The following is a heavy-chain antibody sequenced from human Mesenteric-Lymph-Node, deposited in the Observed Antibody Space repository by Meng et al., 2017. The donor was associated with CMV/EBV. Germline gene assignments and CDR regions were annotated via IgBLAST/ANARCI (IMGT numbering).Heavy chain of an antibody. CDR3: ARVWRVCSSTSCSLGRALRY. Sequence: ASVKVSCKASGYTFTSYGISWVRQAPGQGLEWMGWMNPNSGNTGYAQKFQGRVTITRNTSISTAYMELSSLRSEDTAVYYCARVWRVCSSTSCSLGRALRYWGQGTLVTVSS. D-gene: IGHD2-2*01. CDR2: MNPNSGNT. J-gene: IGHJ4*02. CDR1: GYTFTSYG. V-gene: IGHV1-8*03.